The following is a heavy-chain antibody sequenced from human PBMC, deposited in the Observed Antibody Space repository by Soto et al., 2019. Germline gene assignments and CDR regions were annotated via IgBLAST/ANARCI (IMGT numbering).Heavy chain of an antibody. J-gene: IGHJ6*02. CDR1: GFIVSSKY. V-gene: IGHV3-53*02. CDR3: TPYTGYGMDV. D-gene: IGHD3-16*01. CDR2: IYAGGST. Sequence: EVQMVETGGGLSQPGGSLRLSCAVSGFIVSSKYMTWVRQAPGKGLEWVSVIYAGGSTHYADSARGRFTISRDSSKNTLYLQMSSLRAEDAAVYYCTPYTGYGMDVWGQGTTVTVSS.